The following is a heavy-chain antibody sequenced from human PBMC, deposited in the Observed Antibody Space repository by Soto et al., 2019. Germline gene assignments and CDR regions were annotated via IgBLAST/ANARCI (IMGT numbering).Heavy chain of an antibody. CDR2: VYHSGST. CDR1: SGSISSSNW. Sequence: SETLSLTCAVSSGSISSSNWCSWVRQPPGKGLEWIGEVYHSGSTNYNPSLKSRVTISVDKSKSQFSLKLTSVTAADTAVYYCATRGIVATESYFDYWGQGALVTVSS. V-gene: IGHV4-4*02. CDR3: ATRGIVATESYFDY. J-gene: IGHJ4*02. D-gene: IGHD1-26*01.